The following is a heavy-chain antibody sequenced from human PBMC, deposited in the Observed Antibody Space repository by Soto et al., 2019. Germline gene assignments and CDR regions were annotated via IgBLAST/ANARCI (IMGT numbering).Heavy chain of an antibody. D-gene: IGHD6-19*01. CDR2: ISSSSSYT. J-gene: IGHJ4*02. CDR3: ARDLFSFWDGYSSGWYNY. CDR1: GFTFSDYY. Sequence: PGGSLRLSCAASGFTFSDYYMSWIRQAPGKGLEWVSYISSSSSYTNYADSVKGRFTISRDNAKNSLYLQMNSLRAEDTAVYYCARDLFSFWDGYSSGWYNYWGQGTLVTVSS. V-gene: IGHV3-11*06.